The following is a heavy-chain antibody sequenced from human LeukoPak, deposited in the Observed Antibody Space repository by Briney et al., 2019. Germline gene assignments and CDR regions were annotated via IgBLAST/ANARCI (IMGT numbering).Heavy chain of an antibody. CDR1: GFTFSTYS. CDR2: ISSVSNYI. Sequence: GGSLRLSCAASGFTFSTYSMNWVRQAPGKGLEWVSSISSVSNYIYYADSVKGRFTISRDNTKNSLYLQMNSLRAEDTAVFYCARDQYDTWSRRGNFDSWGQGTLVIVSS. V-gene: IGHV3-21*04. J-gene: IGHJ4*02. CDR3: ARDQYDTWSRRGNFDS. D-gene: IGHD3-3*01.